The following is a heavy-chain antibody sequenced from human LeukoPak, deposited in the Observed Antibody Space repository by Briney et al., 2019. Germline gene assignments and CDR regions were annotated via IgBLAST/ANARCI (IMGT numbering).Heavy chain of an antibody. CDR3: ARGGTATYYFDY. CDR2: IKLDGSEK. V-gene: IGHV3-7*01. CDR1: GFTFSSYW. Sequence: GGSLRLSCAASGFTFSSYWMSWVRQAPGKGLEWVANIKLDGSEKNYVGSVKGRFTISRDNAKNSVYLQMNSLRAEDTAVYYCARGGTATYYFDYWGHGTLVTVSS. D-gene: IGHD3-16*01. J-gene: IGHJ4*01.